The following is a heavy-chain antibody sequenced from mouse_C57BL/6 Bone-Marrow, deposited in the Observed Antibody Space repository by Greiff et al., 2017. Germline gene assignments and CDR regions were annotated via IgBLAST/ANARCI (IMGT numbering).Heavy chain of an antibody. CDR1: GFTFSDYG. Sequence: EVQRVESGGGLVKPGGSLKLSCAASGFTFSDYGMHWVRQAPEKGLEWVAYISSGSSTLYYADTVKGRFTISRDNAKNTLFLQMTSLRSEDTAMYYCAKGSTVAPWFAYWGQGTLVTVSA. CDR2: ISSGSSTL. CDR3: AKGSTVAPWFAY. D-gene: IGHD1-1*01. V-gene: IGHV5-17*01. J-gene: IGHJ3*01.